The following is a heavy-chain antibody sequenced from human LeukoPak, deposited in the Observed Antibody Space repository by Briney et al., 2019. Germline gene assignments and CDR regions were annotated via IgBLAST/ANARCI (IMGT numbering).Heavy chain of an antibody. CDR2: IYHSGST. V-gene: IGHV4-38-2*01. Sequence: SETLSLTCAVSGYSISSGYYWGWIRQPPGKGLEWFGSIYHSGSTYYNPSLKSRVTISVDTSKNQFSLKLSSVTAADTAVYYCARHARHAPFDYWGQGTLVTVSS. CDR1: GYSISSGYY. CDR3: ARHARHAPFDY. D-gene: IGHD2-2*01. J-gene: IGHJ4*02.